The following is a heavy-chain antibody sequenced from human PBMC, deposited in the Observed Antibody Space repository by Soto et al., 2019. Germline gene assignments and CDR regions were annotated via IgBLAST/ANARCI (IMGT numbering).Heavy chain of an antibody. CDR3: ARQPNYPKDHYGSGTEGYYFDY. D-gene: IGHD3-10*01. V-gene: IGHV1-18*04. Sequence: QVQLVQSGAEVKKPGASVKVSCKASGYTFTSYGISWVRQAPGQGLEWMGWISAYNGNTNYAQKLQGRVTMTTDTSTSTAYMELRGLRSDDTAVYYCARQPNYPKDHYGSGTEGYYFDYWGQGTLVTVSS. CDR1: GYTFTSYG. J-gene: IGHJ4*02. CDR2: ISAYNGNT.